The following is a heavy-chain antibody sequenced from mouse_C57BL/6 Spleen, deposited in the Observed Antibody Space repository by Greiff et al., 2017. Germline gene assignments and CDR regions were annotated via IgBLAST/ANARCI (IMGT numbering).Heavy chain of an antibody. D-gene: IGHD1-1*01. V-gene: IGHV1-81*01. Sequence: QVQLQQSGAELARPGASVKLSCKASGYTFTSYGISWVKQRTGQGLEWIGEIYPRSGNTYYTEKFKGKATLTAAKSSSTAYMELRSLTSEDSAVYFCARVEEGITTVLEDWGQGTTLTVSS. CDR3: ARVEEGITTVLED. CDR1: GYTFTSYG. CDR2: IYPRSGNT. J-gene: IGHJ2*01.